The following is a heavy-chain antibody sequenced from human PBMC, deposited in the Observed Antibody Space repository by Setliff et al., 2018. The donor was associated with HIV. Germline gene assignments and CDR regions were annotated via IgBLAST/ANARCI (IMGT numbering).Heavy chain of an antibody. J-gene: IGHJ3*02. CDR2: INAGNDNT. CDR3: ARGGSITIFGVVPWAFDI. Sequence: GASVKVSCKASGYTFTTYAMHWVRQDPGQRLEWMGWINAGNDNTKYSQKFQGRVTITSDTSASTAYMELSSLRSEDTAVYYCARGGSITIFGVVPWAFDIWGHGTMVTV. CDR1: GYTFTTYA. D-gene: IGHD3-3*01. V-gene: IGHV1-3*01.